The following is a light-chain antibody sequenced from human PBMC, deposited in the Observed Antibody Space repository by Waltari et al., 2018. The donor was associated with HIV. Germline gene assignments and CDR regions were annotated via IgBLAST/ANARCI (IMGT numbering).Light chain of an antibody. V-gene: IGKV3-11*01. CDR2: DAS. CDR1: QSVSRY. Sequence: PGERATLSCRASQSVSRYLGWYQKKPGQAPRLLIYDASYRATGIPARFSGGGSGTDFTLTISSLEPEDFAVYFCQQRITWPITFGQGTRLEIK. J-gene: IGKJ5*01. CDR3: QQRITWPIT.